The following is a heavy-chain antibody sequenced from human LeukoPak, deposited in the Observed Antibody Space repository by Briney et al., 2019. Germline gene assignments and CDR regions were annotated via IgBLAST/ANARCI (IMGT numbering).Heavy chain of an antibody. D-gene: IGHD3-22*01. CDR2: ISGSGGST. CDR1: GFTFSSYA. V-gene: IGHV3-23*01. Sequence: GGSLRLSCAASGFTFSSYAMSWVRQAPGKGLEWVSAISGSGGSTYYADSVKGRFTISRDNSMNTLYLQMNSLRAEDTAVYYCAKDLYYYDSSGYPFGYYYYYYMDVWGKGTTVTVSS. CDR3: AKDLYYYDSSGYPFGYYYYYYMDV. J-gene: IGHJ6*03.